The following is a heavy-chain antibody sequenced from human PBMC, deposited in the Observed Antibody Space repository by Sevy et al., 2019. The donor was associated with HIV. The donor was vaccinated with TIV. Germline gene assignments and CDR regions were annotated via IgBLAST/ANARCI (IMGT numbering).Heavy chain of an antibody. CDR3: ARDRQEGYFDY. V-gene: IGHV1-18*01. J-gene: IGHJ4*02. CDR1: GYTFNIYG. Sequence: ASVKVSCKATGYTFNIYGISWVRQAPGQGLEWMGWISPYTGNTNYAQKLQGRVTMTTDTSTSTAYMDLRSLGSDDTAVYYCARDRQEGYFDYWGQGTLVTVSS. CDR2: ISPYTGNT.